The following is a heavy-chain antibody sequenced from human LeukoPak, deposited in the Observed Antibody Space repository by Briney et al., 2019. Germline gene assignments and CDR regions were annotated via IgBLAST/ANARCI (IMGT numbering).Heavy chain of an antibody. Sequence: TGGSLRLSCAASGFTFSSYAMHWVRQAPGKGLEWVAFIRYDGSNRYYADSVKGRFTISRDNSKNTLILRMSSLRAEDTAVYYCATNVVVTAIEDYWGQGTLVTVSS. V-gene: IGHV3-30*02. CDR1: GFTFSSYA. J-gene: IGHJ4*02. D-gene: IGHD2-21*02. CDR2: IRYDGSNR. CDR3: ATNVVVTAIEDY.